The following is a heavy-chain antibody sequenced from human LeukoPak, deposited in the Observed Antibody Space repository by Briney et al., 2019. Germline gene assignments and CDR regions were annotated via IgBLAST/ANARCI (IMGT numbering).Heavy chain of an antibody. J-gene: IGHJ4*02. V-gene: IGHV3-9*01. D-gene: IGHD2-15*01. CDR2: ISRNGGRI. CDR1: GFNFDDYT. Sequence: GRSLRLSCAASGFNFDDYTVHWVRQAPGKGLEWVSSISRNGGRIGYADSVKGRFTISRDNAKNSLYLQMNSLRADDTALYYCVKSLGGYCTGGTCYSGPADYWGQGTLVTVSS. CDR3: VKSLGGYCTGGTCYSGPADY.